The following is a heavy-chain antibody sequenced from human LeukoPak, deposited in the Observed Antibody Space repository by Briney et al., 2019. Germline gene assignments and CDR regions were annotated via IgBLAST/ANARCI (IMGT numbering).Heavy chain of an antibody. CDR1: GYTFTSYY. Sequence: ASVKVSCKASGYTFTSYYMHWVRQAPGQGLEWMGIINPSGGSTSYAQKFQGRVTMTRDTSTSTVYMELSSLRSEDTAVYYCARVGEDYYDSSGYLYPFDYWGQGTLVTVSS. D-gene: IGHD3-22*01. CDR2: INPSGGST. J-gene: IGHJ4*02. CDR3: ARVGEDYYDSSGYLYPFDY. V-gene: IGHV1-46*01.